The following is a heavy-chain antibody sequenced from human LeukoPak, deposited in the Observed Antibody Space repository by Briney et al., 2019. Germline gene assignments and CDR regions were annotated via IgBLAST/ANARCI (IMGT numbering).Heavy chain of an antibody. CDR3: ARARCPQSYYYGMDV. CDR2: ISYDGSNK. J-gene: IGHJ6*02. V-gene: IGHV3-30-3*01. Sequence: GGSLRLSCAASGFTFSSYAMHWVRQAPGKGLEWVAVISYDGSNKYYADSVKGRFTISRDNSKNTLYLQMNSLRAEDTAVYYCARARCPQSYYYGMDVWGQGTTDTVSS. CDR1: GFTFSSYA.